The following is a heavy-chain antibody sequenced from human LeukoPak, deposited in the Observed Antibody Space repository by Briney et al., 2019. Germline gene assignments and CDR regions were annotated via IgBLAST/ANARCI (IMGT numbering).Heavy chain of an antibody. Sequence: PGGSLRLSCAASGFTFSSYSMNWVRQAPGKGLEWVSSISSSSSYICYADSVKGRFTISRDNAKNSLYLQMNSLRAEDTAVYYCARDRWEPLRYWYFDLWGRGTLVTVSS. CDR1: GFTFSSYS. J-gene: IGHJ2*01. D-gene: IGHD1-26*01. V-gene: IGHV3-21*01. CDR2: ISSSSSYI. CDR3: ARDRWEPLRYWYFDL.